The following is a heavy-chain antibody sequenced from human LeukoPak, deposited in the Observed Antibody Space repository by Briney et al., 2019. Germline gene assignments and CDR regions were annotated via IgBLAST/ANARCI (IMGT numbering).Heavy chain of an antibody. Sequence: GSLRLSCAASGFTFSSYSMNWVRQAPGKGLEWVSSISSSSSYIHYADSVKGRFTISRDNAKNSLYLQMNSLRAEDTAVYYCARVGYCSSTSCYTDNWFDPWGQGTLVTVSS. CDR2: ISSSSSYI. D-gene: IGHD2-2*02. J-gene: IGHJ5*02. CDR1: GFTFSSYS. CDR3: ARVGYCSSTSCYTDNWFDP. V-gene: IGHV3-21*01.